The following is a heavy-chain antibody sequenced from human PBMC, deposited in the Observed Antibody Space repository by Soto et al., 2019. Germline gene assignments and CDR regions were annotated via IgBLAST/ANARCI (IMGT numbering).Heavy chain of an antibody. CDR3: AIDQYVPQALDY. CDR2: ISAYNGNT. D-gene: IGHD2-2*01. Sequence: ASVKVSCKASGYTFTSYGISWVRQAPGQGLEWMGWISAYNGNTNYAQKLQGRGTMTTDTSTSTAYMELRSLRSDDTAVYYCAIDQYVPQALDYCGQGTLVTVSS. CDR1: GYTFTSYG. V-gene: IGHV1-18*01. J-gene: IGHJ4*02.